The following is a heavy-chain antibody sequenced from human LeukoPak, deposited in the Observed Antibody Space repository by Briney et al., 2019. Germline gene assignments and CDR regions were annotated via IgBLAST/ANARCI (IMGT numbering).Heavy chain of an antibody. CDR1: GGSISSYY. CDR2: IYYTGST. Sequence: PSETLSLTCTVSGGSISSYYWSWIRQSPGKGLEWIGYIYYTGSTNYNPSLKSRVTISVDTSKNQFSLKLSSVTAADTAVYYCARGDYGDYLGGQNFDYWGQGTLVTVSS. D-gene: IGHD4-17*01. CDR3: ARGDYGDYLGGQNFDY. J-gene: IGHJ4*02. V-gene: IGHV4-59*01.